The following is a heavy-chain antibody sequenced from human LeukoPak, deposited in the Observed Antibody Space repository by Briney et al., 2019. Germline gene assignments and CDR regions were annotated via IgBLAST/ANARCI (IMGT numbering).Heavy chain of an antibody. CDR3: ASGYLRWLQELSPFDD. D-gene: IGHD5-24*01. V-gene: IGHV1-69*06. Sequence: SVKVSCKTSGGTFSSYAISWVRQAPGQGLEWMGGIIPIFGTTNHAQKFQGRVTITADKSTSTAYMELSRLRSEDTAVYYCASGYLRWLQELSPFDDWGQGTLVTVSS. J-gene: IGHJ4*02. CDR2: IIPIFGTT. CDR1: GGTFSSYA.